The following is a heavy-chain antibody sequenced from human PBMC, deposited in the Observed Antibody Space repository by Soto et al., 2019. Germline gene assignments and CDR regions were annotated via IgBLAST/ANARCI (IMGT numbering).Heavy chain of an antibody. CDR1: GGSISSSSYY. CDR3: AGAVVAGTGAYYFDY. D-gene: IGHD2-15*01. V-gene: IGHV4-39*01. J-gene: IGHJ4*02. Sequence: SETLSLTCTVSGGSISSSSYYCGWIRQPPGKGLEWIGSIYYSGSTYYNPSLKSRVTISVDTSKNQFSLKLSSVTAADTAVYYCAGAVVAGTGAYYFDYWGRGTLVTVSS. CDR2: IYYSGST.